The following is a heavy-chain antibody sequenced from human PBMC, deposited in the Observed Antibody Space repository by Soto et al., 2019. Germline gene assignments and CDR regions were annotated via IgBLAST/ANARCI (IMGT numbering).Heavy chain of an antibody. CDR1: GSTFSSYS. J-gene: IGHJ6*03. Sequence: GGSLRLSCAASGSTFSSYSMNWVRQAPGKGLEWVSSISSSSSYIYYADSVKGRFTISRDNAKNSLYLQMNSLRAEDTAVYYCARDLSWGSNWYYYMDVWGKGTTVTVSS. CDR3: ARDLSWGSNWYYYMDV. D-gene: IGHD7-27*01. V-gene: IGHV3-21*01. CDR2: ISSSSSYI.